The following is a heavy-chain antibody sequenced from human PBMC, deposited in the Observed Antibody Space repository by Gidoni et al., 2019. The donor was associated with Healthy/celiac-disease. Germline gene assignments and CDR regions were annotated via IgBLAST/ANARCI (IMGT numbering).Heavy chain of an antibody. CDR2: INHSGST. V-gene: IGHV4-34*01. D-gene: IGHD4-17*01. CDR1: GGSFSGYY. Sequence: QVQLQQWGAGLLKPSETLSLTCAVYGGSFSGYYWSWIRQPPGKGLEWIGEINHSGSTNYNPSLKSRVTISVDTSKNQFSLKLSSVTAADTAVYYCARVETTVTTGFDYWGQGTLVTVSS. CDR3: ARVETTVTTGFDY. J-gene: IGHJ4*02.